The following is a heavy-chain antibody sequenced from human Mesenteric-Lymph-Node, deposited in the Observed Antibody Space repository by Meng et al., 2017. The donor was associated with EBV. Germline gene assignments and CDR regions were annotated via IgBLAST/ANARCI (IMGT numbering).Heavy chain of an antibody. CDR2: ISHSGTT. CDR1: GGSISSGGYS. D-gene: IGHD3-10*01. V-gene: IGHV4-30-2*01. CDR3: ARNSSVRGDDAFDI. J-gene: IGHJ3*02. Sequence: QPDPQEPAQGLVKPSQTLSPPCAVPGGSISSGGYSWSWIRQPPGKGLDWIGYISHSGTTYCNPSLKSRVTISVDRAKNQFSLKLSSVTAADTAVYYCARNSSVRGDDAFDIWGQGTMVTVSS.